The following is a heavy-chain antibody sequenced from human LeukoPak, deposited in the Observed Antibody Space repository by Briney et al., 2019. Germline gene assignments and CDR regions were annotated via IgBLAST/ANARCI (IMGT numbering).Heavy chain of an antibody. CDR3: AGGGSPHI. Sequence: SETLSLTCTVSGGSISNYFLSWVRQPAGKALEWIGRLYPRGTTNYNPSLKSRVSMSLDTSMTQFSLKLNSVTAADTAVYYCAGGGSPHIWGKGKMVTVSS. J-gene: IGHJ3*02. CDR1: GGSISNYF. CDR2: LYPRGTT. V-gene: IGHV4-4*07. D-gene: IGHD1-26*01.